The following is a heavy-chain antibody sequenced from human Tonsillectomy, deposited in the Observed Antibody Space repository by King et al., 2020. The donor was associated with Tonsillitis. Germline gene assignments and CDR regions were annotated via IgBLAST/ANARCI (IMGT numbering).Heavy chain of an antibody. CDR2: IKYDGSEK. D-gene: IGHD1-14*01. V-gene: IGHV3-7*01. CDR3: ARDDVRYFDY. Sequence: VQLVESGGGLVQPGGSLRLSCAASGFTFSGYWMNWVRQAPGKGLEWVANIKYDGSEKYYVDSVRGRFTISRDNAKNSLYLQMNSLRAEDTAVYYCARDDVRYFDYWGQGTLVTVSS. J-gene: IGHJ4*02. CDR1: GFTFSGYW.